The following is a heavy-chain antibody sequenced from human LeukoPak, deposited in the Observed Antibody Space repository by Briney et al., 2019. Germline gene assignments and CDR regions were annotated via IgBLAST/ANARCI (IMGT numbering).Heavy chain of an antibody. V-gene: IGHV1-69*13. J-gene: IGHJ4*02. Sequence: ASVRVSCEATGGIFSSYDIRWVRQAPGQWLEWMGGIIPIFGTANYAQKFQGRVTITADESTSTAYMELSSLRSEDTAVYYCASGRGPTYYYDSSGYYRIDYWGQGTLVTVSS. D-gene: IGHD3-22*01. CDR3: ASGRGPTYYYDSSGYYRIDY. CDR2: IIPIFGTA. CDR1: GGIFSSYD.